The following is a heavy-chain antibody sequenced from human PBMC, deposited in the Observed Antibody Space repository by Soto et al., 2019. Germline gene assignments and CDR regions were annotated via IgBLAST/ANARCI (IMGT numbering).Heavy chain of an antibody. D-gene: IGHD3-10*01. J-gene: IGHJ4*02. Sequence: QLQLQESGPGLVKPSETLSLTCTVSGGSISSSSYYWGWIRQPPGKGLEWIGSIYYSGSTYYNPSLKSRVTISVDTSKNQFSLKLSSVTAADTAVYYCARPTETVGSGSYHAPPDYWGQGTLVTVSS. CDR1: GGSISSSSYY. CDR3: ARPTETVGSGSYHAPPDY. V-gene: IGHV4-39*01. CDR2: IYYSGST.